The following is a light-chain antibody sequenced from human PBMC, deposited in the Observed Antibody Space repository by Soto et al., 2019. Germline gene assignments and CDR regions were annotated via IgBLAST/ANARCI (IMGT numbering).Light chain of an antibody. CDR1: SRDVGGYNY. Sequence: QSALPQPASVSGSPGQSITISCTGTSRDVGGYNYVSWYQQHPGKGPKLMIYEVSNRPSGVSNRFSGSKSGSTATLTISGLQAEEEADYYCSSYTSTTTRVFGTGTKVTVL. V-gene: IGLV2-14*03. CDR2: EVS. J-gene: IGLJ1*01. CDR3: SSYTSTTTRV.